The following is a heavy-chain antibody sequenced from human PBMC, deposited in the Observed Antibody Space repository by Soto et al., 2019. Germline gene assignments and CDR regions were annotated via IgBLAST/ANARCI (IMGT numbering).Heavy chain of an antibody. Sequence: EVQLVESGGGLVKPGGSLRLSCAASGFTFSNYNMNWVRQAPGKGLEWVSSISDSGTYIYYADSVRGRFTISRDNAKNSLYLQMKRLRPEDTGVHYCARGLILRFLEWSKTDAFDIWGQGTMVTVSS. V-gene: IGHV3-21*01. CDR3: ARGLILRFLEWSKTDAFDI. D-gene: IGHD3-3*01. J-gene: IGHJ3*02. CDR2: ISDSGTYI. CDR1: GFTFSNYN.